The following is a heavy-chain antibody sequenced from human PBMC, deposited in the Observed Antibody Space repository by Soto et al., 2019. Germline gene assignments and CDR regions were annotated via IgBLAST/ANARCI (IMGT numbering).Heavy chain of an antibody. J-gene: IGHJ4*01. V-gene: IGHV3-23*01. Sequence: EVQLLEFGGGLVQPGGSLRLSCAASGFTFSSYAMSWVRQAPGKGLEWVSVISGSGGSTYYADSVKGRFTISRDNSKSTLFLQMNSLRAEDTAVYYCAKGDPVEVGTMFDYWGHGTLVTVSS. CDR2: ISGSGGST. D-gene: IGHD2-15*01. CDR1: GFTFSSYA. CDR3: AKGDPVEVGTMFDY.